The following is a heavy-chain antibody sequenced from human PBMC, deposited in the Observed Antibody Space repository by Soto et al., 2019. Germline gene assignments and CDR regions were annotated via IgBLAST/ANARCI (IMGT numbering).Heavy chain of an antibody. V-gene: IGHV3-48*02. J-gene: IGHJ5*02. CDR1: GFIFSSYS. Sequence: GGSLRLSCAASGFIFSSYSMNWVRQAPGKGLEWVSYISSSSNIIYYADSVKGRFTISRDNAKNSLYLQMSSLRDEDTAVYYCARDLFRDTIILPWGQGTLVTVSS. CDR3: ARDLFRDTIILP. CDR2: ISSSSNII. D-gene: IGHD3-10*01.